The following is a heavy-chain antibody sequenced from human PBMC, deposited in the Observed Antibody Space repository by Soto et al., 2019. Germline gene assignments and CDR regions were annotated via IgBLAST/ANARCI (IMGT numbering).Heavy chain of an antibody. D-gene: IGHD5-18*01. J-gene: IGHJ4*02. CDR3: ASVILDTAMVNPDY. V-gene: IGHV3-30*04. CDR1: GFTFSSYA. Sequence: GESLKISCAASGFTFSSYAMHWVRQAPGKGLEWVAVISYDGSNKYYADSVKGRFTISRDNSKNTLYLQMNSLRAEDTAVYYCASVILDTAMVNPDYWGQGTLVTVSS. CDR2: ISYDGSNK.